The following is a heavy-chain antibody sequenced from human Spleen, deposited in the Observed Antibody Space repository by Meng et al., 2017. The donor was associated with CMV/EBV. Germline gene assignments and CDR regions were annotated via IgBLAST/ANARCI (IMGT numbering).Heavy chain of an antibody. V-gene: IGHV3-11*01. CDR2: ISRSGSAI. Sequence: GGSLRLSCAASGFTFSDFYMSWIRQAPGKGQEWVSNISRSGSAIYCADSVKGRFTISRDNTKNSLFLQMSSLSAEATAFYYCAKDKGIAASYYYYGMDVWGQGTTVTVSS. J-gene: IGHJ6*02. CDR1: GFTFSDFY. CDR3: AKDKGIAASYYYYGMDV. D-gene: IGHD6-13*01.